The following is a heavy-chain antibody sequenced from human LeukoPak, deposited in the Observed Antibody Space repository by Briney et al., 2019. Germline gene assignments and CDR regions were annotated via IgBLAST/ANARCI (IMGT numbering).Heavy chain of an antibody. J-gene: IGHJ3*02. CDR2: IYYSAST. V-gene: IGHV4-59*08. CDR1: GGSLSSYY. Sequence: SETLSLTSTDSGGSLSSYYWSSIRPPPGKGLGWIGYIYYSASTNYNPSLKSRVTISVDTSKNQFSLKLSSVTAADTAVYYCASPKGRGGAFDIWGQGTMVTVSS. CDR3: ASPKGRGGAFDI.